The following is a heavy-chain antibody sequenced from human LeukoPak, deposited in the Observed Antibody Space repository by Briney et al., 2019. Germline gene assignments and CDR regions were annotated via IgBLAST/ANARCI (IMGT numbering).Heavy chain of an antibody. D-gene: IGHD3-22*01. J-gene: IGHJ4*02. CDR1: GGSFSGYY. CDR3: ARVAAYYDSSGYYSYLPIGYYFDY. Sequence: SETLSLTCAVYGGSFSGYYWSWIRQPPGKGLEWIGEINHSGSTNYNPSLKSRVTISVDTSKNQFSLKLSSVTAADTAVYYCARVAAYYDSSGYYSYLPIGYYFDYWGQGTLVTVSS. V-gene: IGHV4-34*01. CDR2: INHSGST.